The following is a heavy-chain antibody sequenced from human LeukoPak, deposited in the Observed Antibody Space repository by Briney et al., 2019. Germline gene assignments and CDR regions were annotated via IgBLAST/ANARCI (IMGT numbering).Heavy chain of an antibody. V-gene: IGHV3-7*01. CDR1: GFKFSNYW. Sequence: PGGSLRLSRAASGFKFSNYWMSWVRQVPGKGLEWVANINQDGGVQQYVDSVKGRFTISRDNAKNSLYLHLNSLRAEDTAVYYCTRLQRDRPDVYWGQGTLVTVSS. J-gene: IGHJ4*02. CDR3: TRLQRDRPDVY. D-gene: IGHD1-14*01. CDR2: INQDGGVQ.